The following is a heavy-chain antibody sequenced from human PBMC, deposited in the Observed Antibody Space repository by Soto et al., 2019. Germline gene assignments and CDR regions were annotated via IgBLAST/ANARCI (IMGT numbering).Heavy chain of an antibody. CDR2: INPSGGRT. CDR1: GFTFSTYT. Sequence: GGSLRLSCAASGFTFSTYTMGWVRQAPGKGLEWVSDINPSGGRTYCADSVKGRFAISRDNSKNTLYPQMNSLRAEDTAVYYCAKALHASAYDYWGQGTLVTVSS. J-gene: IGHJ4*02. CDR3: AKALHASAYDY. V-gene: IGHV3-23*01. D-gene: IGHD6-25*01.